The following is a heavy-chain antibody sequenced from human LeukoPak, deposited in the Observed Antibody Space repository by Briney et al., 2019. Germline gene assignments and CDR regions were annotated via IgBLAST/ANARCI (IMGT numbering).Heavy chain of an antibody. D-gene: IGHD6-19*01. CDR3: ARDSYIAVAGTNYYYGMDV. Sequence: PSETPSLTCTVSGGSISSYYWSWIRQPAGKGLEWIGRIYTSGSTNYNPSLKSRVTMSVDTSKNQFSLKLSSVTAADTAVYYCARDSYIAVAGTNYYYGMDVWGQGTTVTVSS. CDR2: IYTSGST. V-gene: IGHV4-4*07. CDR1: GGSISSYY. J-gene: IGHJ6*02.